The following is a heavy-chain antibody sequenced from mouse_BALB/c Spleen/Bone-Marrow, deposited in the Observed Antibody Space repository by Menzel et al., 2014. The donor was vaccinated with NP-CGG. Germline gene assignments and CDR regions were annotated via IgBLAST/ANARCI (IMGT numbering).Heavy chain of an antibody. D-gene: IGHD1-2*01. Sequence: EVQLQQSGPELVKPGASVKMSCKASGYTFTSYIIHWVKQKPGQGLEWIGYINPYNDGTKYNENFKGKATLTSDKSSSTAYKESNRLTPEDSAVYYWASTTPKARYYSKDYWGQGTPVTVSS. CDR1: GYTFTSYI. J-gene: IGHJ4*01. CDR3: ASTTPKARYYSKDY. CDR2: INPYNDGT. V-gene: IGHV1-14*01.